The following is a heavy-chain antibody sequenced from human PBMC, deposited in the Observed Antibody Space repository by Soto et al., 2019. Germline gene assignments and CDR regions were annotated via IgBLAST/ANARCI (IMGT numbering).Heavy chain of an antibody. Sequence: SVKVSCKASGDTFNNYAISWVRQTPGQGLEWMGGIVPIYGTPNYAPKFQGRVTITADKSTSTAYMELSSLRSEDTAVYYCARDLGIAVAGTLHYGMDVWGQGTTVTVSS. V-gene: IGHV1-69*06. J-gene: IGHJ6*02. CDR1: GDTFNNYA. D-gene: IGHD6-19*01. CDR3: ARDLGIAVAGTLHYGMDV. CDR2: IVPIYGTP.